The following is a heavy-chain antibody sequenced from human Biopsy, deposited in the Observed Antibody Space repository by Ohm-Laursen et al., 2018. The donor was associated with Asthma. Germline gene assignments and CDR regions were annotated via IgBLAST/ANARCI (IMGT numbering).Heavy chain of an antibody. CDR2: SNYGGNP. J-gene: IGHJ4*02. D-gene: IGHD2-15*01. V-gene: IGHV4-34*01. Sequence: SETLSLTCGVYRGSLRVYFWSWIRQPPGKGLEWIGDSNYGGNPTFNPSLKSRVTISIDRPKNQFSLKLTSVTAAVTAVYYRWRGVDRVTGLLDHFDSWGQGTLVTVSS. CDR1: RGSLRVYF. CDR3: WRGVDRVTGLLDHFDS.